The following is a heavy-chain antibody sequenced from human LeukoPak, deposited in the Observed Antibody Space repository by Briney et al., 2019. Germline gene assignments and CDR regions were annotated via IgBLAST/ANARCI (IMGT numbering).Heavy chain of an antibody. CDR3: ARASLSLSYYFDY. V-gene: IGHV4-59*01. J-gene: IGHJ4*02. D-gene: IGHD1-1*01. CDR2: IYYSGST. Sequence: SETLSLTCAVYGVSFSSYYWSWIRQPPGKGLEWIGYIYYSGSTNYNPSLKSRVTISVDTSKNQFSLKLSSVTAADTAVYYCARASLSLSYYFDYWGQGTLVTVSS. CDR1: GVSFSSYY.